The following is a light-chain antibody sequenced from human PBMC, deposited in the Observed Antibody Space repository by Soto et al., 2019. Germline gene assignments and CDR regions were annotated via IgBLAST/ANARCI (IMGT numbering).Light chain of an antibody. Sequence: DIQMTQSPSSLSASVGDRVIITCRASQRINTYLNWYQQKSGKAPRVLIYAASTLLSGVPSRFGGSGSGTDFTITISSLQPEDFATYYYPKSYSAPFTFGPGTTVDAK. CDR3: PKSYSAPFT. CDR1: QRINTY. V-gene: IGKV1-39*01. CDR2: AAS. J-gene: IGKJ3*01.